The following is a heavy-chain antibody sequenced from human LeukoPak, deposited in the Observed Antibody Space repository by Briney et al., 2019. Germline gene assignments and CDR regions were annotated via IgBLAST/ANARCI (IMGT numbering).Heavy chain of an antibody. V-gene: IGHV3-73*01. D-gene: IGHD2-2*01. CDR3: TRHRDVVVPAAMQVYYYMDV. J-gene: IGHJ6*03. CDR2: IRSKANSYAT. Sequence: GGSLRLSCAASGFTFSGSAMHWVRRASGKGLEWVGRIRSKANSYATAYAASVKGRFTISRDDSKNTAYLQMNSLKTEDTAVYYCTRHRDVVVPAAMQVYYYMDVWGKGTTVTVSS. CDR1: GFTFSGSA.